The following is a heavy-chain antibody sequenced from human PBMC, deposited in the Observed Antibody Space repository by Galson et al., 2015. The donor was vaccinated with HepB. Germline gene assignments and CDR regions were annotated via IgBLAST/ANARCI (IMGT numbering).Heavy chain of an antibody. CDR2: IDPSDSYT. CDR3: ASRHSSFRSGTWYNVSDF. Sequence: QSGAEVKKPGEYLRISCKASGYSFTAFWITWVRQIPGKGLEWMGRIDPSDSYTDYSLSFHGHVTISADKSINTAYLQWSSLKASDTSIYYCASRHSSFRSGTWYNVSDFWGQGTLVTVSS. CDR1: GYSFTAFW. V-gene: IGHV5-10-1*01. J-gene: IGHJ4*02. D-gene: IGHD3-10*01.